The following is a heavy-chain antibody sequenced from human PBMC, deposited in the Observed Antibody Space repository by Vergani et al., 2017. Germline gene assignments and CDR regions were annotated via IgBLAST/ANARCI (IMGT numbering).Heavy chain of an antibody. J-gene: IGHJ4*02. CDR1: GFTFSSYS. CDR3: ARLLIVGATGDY. D-gene: IGHD1-26*01. Sequence: EVQLVESGGGLVQPGGSLRLSCAASGFTFSSYSMNWVRQAPGKGLEWVSYISSSISTIYYADSVKGRFTISRDNAKNSLYLQMNSLRAEDTAVYYCARLLIVGATGDYWGQGTLVTVSS. CDR2: ISSSISTI. V-gene: IGHV3-48*01.